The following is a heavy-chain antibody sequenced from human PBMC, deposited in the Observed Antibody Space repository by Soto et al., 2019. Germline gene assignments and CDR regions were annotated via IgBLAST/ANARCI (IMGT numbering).Heavy chain of an antibody. V-gene: IGHV3-23*01. Sequence: SVGSLRLSCAASGFTFSSYSMTWVRQAPGKGLEWVSGISDSGGNTWYADSVKGRFTISRDNSKNTLFLQMNSLRAEDTAVYFCSKWSGFGDAWGQGTLVTVSS. CDR1: GFTFSSYS. CDR3: SKWSGFGDA. CDR2: ISDSGGNT. J-gene: IGHJ5*02. D-gene: IGHD3-10*01.